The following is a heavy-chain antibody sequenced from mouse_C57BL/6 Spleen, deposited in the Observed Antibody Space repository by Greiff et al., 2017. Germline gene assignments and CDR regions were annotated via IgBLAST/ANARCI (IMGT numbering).Heavy chain of an antibody. CDR1: GFTFSSYA. V-gene: IGHV5-4*03. D-gene: IGHD3-2*02. CDR2: ISDGGSYT. Sequence: EVKVVESGGGLVKPGGSLKLSCAASGFTFSSYAMSWVRQTPEKRLEWVATISDGGSYTYYPDNVKGRFTITRDNAKNNLYQQMSHLKSEDTARYYCARGETAQAYFDYWGQGTTLTVSS. CDR3: ARGETAQAYFDY. J-gene: IGHJ2*01.